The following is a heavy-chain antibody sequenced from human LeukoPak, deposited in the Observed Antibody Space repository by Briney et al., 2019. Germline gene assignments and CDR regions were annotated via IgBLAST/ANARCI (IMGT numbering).Heavy chain of an antibody. J-gene: IGHJ4*02. V-gene: IGHV3-23*01. CDR3: AKVKSGLGADEDLWIFDY. Sequence: GGSLRLSCAASGFTFSSYAMSWVRQAPGKGLEWVSAISGSGGSTYYADSVKGRFTISRDNSKNTLYLQMNSLRAEDTAVYYCAKVKSGLGADEDLWIFDYWGQGTLVTVSS. D-gene: IGHD1-26*01. CDR1: GFTFSSYA. CDR2: ISGSGGST.